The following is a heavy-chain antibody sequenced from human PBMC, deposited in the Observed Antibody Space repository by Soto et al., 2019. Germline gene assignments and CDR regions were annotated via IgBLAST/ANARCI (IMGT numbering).Heavy chain of an antibody. D-gene: IGHD3-10*01. Sequence: APVKVSCKASGYTSTSYGISWVPQAPGQGLEWMGWISAYDGNTNYAQKLQGRVTMTEDTSTHTAYMELSSLRSEDTAVYYCATMRASGSYFYPPAEYLQHWGQGTLVTVS. CDR3: ATMRASGSYFYPPAEYLQH. CDR1: GYTSTSYG. J-gene: IGHJ1*01. CDR2: ISAYDGNT. V-gene: IGHV1-18*01.